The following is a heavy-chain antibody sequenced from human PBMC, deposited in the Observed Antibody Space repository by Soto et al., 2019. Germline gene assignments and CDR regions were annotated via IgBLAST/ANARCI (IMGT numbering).Heavy chain of an antibody. CDR2: FYYSGKTT. CDR3: ARDGLAGNVTYYYSMDV. J-gene: IGHJ6*02. Sequence: QVQLQESGPGLVRPSETLSLTCTVSGASVTGSSDYWTWIRQPPGQALEWIGNFYYSGKTTHYNPSLKSRVTISRDTSKKQLYLTLTSVTAADTAVYYCARDGLAGNVTYYYSMDVWGQGTAVTVTS. CDR1: GASVTGSSDY. D-gene: IGHD1-1*01. V-gene: IGHV4-61*01.